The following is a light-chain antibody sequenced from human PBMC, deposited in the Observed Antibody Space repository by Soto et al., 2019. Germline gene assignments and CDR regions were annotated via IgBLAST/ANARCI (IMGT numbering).Light chain of an antibody. CDR2: DVS. CDR3: SSYTSSSTVL. CDR1: SSDVGGYNY. V-gene: IGLV2-14*01. Sequence: QSALTQPASVSGSPGQSITISCTGTSSDVGGYNYVSWYQQHPGRAPQLMIYDVSNRPSGVSNRFSGSRSGNTASLTVSGLQAEDEADYYCSSYTSSSTVLFGGGTKLTV. J-gene: IGLJ2*01.